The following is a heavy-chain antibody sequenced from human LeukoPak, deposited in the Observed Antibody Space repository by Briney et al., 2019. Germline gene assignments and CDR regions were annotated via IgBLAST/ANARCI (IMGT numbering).Heavy chain of an antibody. CDR1: GGSISSYY. Sequence: SETLSLTCTVSGGSISSYYWSWIRQPAGKGLEWIGRIYTSGSTNYNPSLKSRVTMSVDTSKNQFSLKLSSVTAADTAVYYCARHLIAVAGTRYNWFDPWGQGTLVTVSS. D-gene: IGHD6-19*01. CDR3: ARHLIAVAGTRYNWFDP. V-gene: IGHV4-4*07. J-gene: IGHJ5*02. CDR2: IYTSGST.